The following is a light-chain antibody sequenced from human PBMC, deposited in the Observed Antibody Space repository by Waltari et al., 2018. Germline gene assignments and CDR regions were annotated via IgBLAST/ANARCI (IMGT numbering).Light chain of an antibody. CDR3: CSYSGSYTYG. V-gene: IGLV2-11*01. J-gene: IGLJ1*01. CDR2: DVN. CDR1: SSNVGGYNY. Sequence: QSALAQPRSVSGSPGQSVTISCTGSSSNVGGYNYVSWYHQYPGQAPKLMLYDVNKRPSGVPHRFSGSKSGDTASLTISGLQAEDEADYYCCSYSGSYTYGFGTGTKVTV.